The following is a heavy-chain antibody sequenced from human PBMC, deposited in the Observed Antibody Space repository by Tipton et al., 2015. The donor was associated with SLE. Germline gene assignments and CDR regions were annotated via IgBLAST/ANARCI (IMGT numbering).Heavy chain of an antibody. CDR2: ISSSGGST. Sequence: SLRLSCAASGFTFSTYAMSWVRQAPGKGLEWVSAISSSGGSTYYADSMKGRFTISRDNSKKTLYLQMNSLRADDTAVYYCAKKGGGGSGSYYCYVDSGGQGTLVTVSS. V-gene: IGHV3-23*01. D-gene: IGHD1-26*01. J-gene: IGHJ4*02. CDR3: AKKGGGGSGSYYCYVDS. CDR1: GFTFSTYA.